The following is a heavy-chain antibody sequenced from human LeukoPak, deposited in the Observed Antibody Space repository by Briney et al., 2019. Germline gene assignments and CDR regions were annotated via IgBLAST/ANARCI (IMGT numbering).Heavy chain of an antibody. CDR2: IWYDGSNK. CDR1: GFTFSSYG. D-gene: IGHD3-22*01. Sequence: PGGSLRLSCAASGFTFSSYGMHWVRQAPGKGLEWVAVIWYDGSNKYYADSVKGRFTISRDNSKNTLYLQMNSLRAEDTAVYYRARPYDSSGYYYFDYWGQGTLVTVSS. J-gene: IGHJ4*02. CDR3: ARPYDSSGYYYFDY. V-gene: IGHV3-33*01.